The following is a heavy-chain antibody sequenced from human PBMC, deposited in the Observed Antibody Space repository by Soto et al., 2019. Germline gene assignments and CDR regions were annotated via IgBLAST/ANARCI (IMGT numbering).Heavy chain of an antibody. Sequence: SETLSLTCAVYGGSFSGYYWSWIRQPPGKGLEWIGEINHSGSTNYNPSLKSRVTISVDTSKNQFSLKLSSVTAADTAVYYCAIRPTGSGSFLYDYWGQGTLVTVSS. D-gene: IGHD3-10*01. CDR1: GGSFSGYY. CDR3: AIRPTGSGSFLYDY. J-gene: IGHJ4*02. V-gene: IGHV4-34*01. CDR2: INHSGST.